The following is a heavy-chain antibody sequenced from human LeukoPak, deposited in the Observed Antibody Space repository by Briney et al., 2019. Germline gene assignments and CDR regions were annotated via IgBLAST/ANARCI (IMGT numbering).Heavy chain of an antibody. V-gene: IGHV3-7*01. CDR1: GFTFSSYW. CDR3: ATYTNWVAGDV. D-gene: IGHD7-27*01. CDR2: IKKDGSEK. Sequence: PGGSLRLPCAASGFTFSSYWMSWVRQAPGKGLEWVADIKKDGSEKDYVDSVKGRFTISRDNAKNSLYLQMDSLRAEDTAVYYCATYTNWVAGDVWGQGTTVSV. J-gene: IGHJ6*02.